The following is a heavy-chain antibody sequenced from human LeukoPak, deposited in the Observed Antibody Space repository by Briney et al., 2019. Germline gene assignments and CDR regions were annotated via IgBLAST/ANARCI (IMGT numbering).Heavy chain of an antibody. Sequence: GGSLRLSCAASGFTFSSYSMNWVRQAPGKGLEWVSYISSSSSTIYYADSVKGRFTISRDNAKNSLYLQMNSLRAEDTAVYYCARDTLGRYSYGYGKDFDYWGQGTLVTVSS. CDR2: ISSSSSTI. J-gene: IGHJ4*02. D-gene: IGHD5-18*01. CDR1: GFTFSSYS. V-gene: IGHV3-48*01. CDR3: ARDTLGRYSYGYGKDFDY.